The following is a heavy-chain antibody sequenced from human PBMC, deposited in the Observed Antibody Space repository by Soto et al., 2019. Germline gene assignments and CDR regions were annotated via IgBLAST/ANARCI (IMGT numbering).Heavy chain of an antibody. D-gene: IGHD3-22*01. CDR3: VKDDGGYPSTAPH. V-gene: IGHV3-23*01. CDR1: GITISNYP. CDR2: ISGSGDRT. J-gene: IGHJ4*02. Sequence: EVQLLESGGGLVQPGGSLRLSCAASGITISNYPMSWVRQAPGKGLDWVSGISGSGDRTYYADSAKGRFTISKDICKNSLSLQLDSLGVEDTAVYFCVKDDGGYPSTAPHWGQGTLVTVSS.